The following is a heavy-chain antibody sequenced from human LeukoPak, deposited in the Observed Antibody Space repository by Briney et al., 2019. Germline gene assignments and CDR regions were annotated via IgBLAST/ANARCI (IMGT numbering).Heavy chain of an antibody. V-gene: IGHV1-46*01. D-gene: IGHD2-15*01. CDR2: INPSGGST. J-gene: IGHJ5*02. CDR1: GYTFTSYY. CDR3: ASAPGACSGGSCYPNWFDP. Sequence: ASVKVSCKASGYTFTSYYMHWVRQAPGQGLEWMGIINPSGGSTSYAQKFQGRVTITADKSTSTAYMELSSLRSEDTAVYYCASAPGACSGGSCYPNWFDPWGQGTLVTVSS.